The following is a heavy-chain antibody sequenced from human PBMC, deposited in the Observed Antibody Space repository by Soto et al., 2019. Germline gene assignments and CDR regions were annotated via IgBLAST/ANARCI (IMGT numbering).Heavy chain of an antibody. J-gene: IGHJ4*02. Sequence: EVQLVESGGGLVKPGGSLRLSCEASRFTFSNAWMNWVRQAPGRGLEWVGRIKTKTEDGTTDYSAPVKGRFTISRDDSKNTLYLQMNSLRTDDTAVYYCTTDTRWAVAGSPTQDYWGQGTLVTVSS. CDR2: IKTKTEDGTT. V-gene: IGHV3-15*07. CDR1: RFTFSNAW. CDR3: TTDTRWAVAGSPTQDY. D-gene: IGHD6-19*01.